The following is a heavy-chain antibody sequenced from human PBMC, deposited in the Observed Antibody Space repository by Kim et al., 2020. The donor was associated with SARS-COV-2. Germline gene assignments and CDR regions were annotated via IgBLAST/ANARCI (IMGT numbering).Heavy chain of an antibody. CDR3: ARDLRSPGYSRSWYGWFDP. Sequence: SVKVSCKASGGTFSSYAISWVRQAPGQGLEWMGGIIPIFGTANYAQKFQGRVTITADESTSTAYMELSSLRSEDTAVYYCARDLRSPGYSRSWYGWFDPWGQGTLVTVSS. J-gene: IGHJ5*02. CDR2: IIPIFGTA. CDR1: GGTFSSYA. D-gene: IGHD6-13*01. V-gene: IGHV1-69*13.